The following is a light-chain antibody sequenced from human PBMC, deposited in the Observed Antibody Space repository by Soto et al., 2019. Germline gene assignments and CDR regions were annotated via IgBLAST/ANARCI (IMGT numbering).Light chain of an antibody. V-gene: IGKV3-20*01. Sequence: EIVMTQSPATLSVSPGERATLSCRASQSVSSNLAWYQQKPGQAPRILIYAASSRATGVPDRFSGSGSGTDFSLTISRLEHEDCAVYNGQQYDTSPRTFAVGTRVEIK. CDR2: AAS. J-gene: IGKJ4*01. CDR1: QSVSSN. CDR3: QQYDTSPRT.